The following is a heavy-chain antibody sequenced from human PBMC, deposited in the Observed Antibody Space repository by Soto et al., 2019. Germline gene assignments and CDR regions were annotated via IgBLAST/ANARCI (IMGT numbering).Heavy chain of an antibody. Sequence: GGSLRLSCAASGFTFSSYWMHWVRQAPGKGLVWVSRINSDGSSTSYADSVKGRFTISRDNAKNTLYLQMNSLRAEDTAVYYCARDDTSPHYDFWSGYLVDYWGQGTLVTVSS. J-gene: IGHJ4*02. CDR3: ARDDTSPHYDFWSGYLVDY. CDR2: INSDGSST. CDR1: GFTFSSYW. V-gene: IGHV3-74*01. D-gene: IGHD3-3*01.